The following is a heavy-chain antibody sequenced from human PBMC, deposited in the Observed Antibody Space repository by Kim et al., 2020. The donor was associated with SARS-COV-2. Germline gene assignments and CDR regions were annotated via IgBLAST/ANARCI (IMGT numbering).Heavy chain of an antibody. Sequence: GGSLRLSCAASGFTFSNYAMSWVRQAPGKGLEWVSAVSTSGGSTFYADSVKGRFTISRDNSKNTLYLQMNSLTAEDTAVYYCAKWSLRRSVAAAGQYWGQGTLVTVSS. CDR1: GFTFSNYA. J-gene: IGHJ4*02. CDR3: AKWSLRRSVAAAGQY. V-gene: IGHV3-23*01. D-gene: IGHD6-13*01. CDR2: VSTSGGST.